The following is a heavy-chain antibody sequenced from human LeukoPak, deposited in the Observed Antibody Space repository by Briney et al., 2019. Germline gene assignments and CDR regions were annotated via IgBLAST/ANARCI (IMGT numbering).Heavy chain of an antibody. CDR2: INHSGST. CDR3: ARHPSPDYYDSSGSPDY. CDR1: GGSFSGYY. Sequence: SETLSLTCAVYGGSFSGYYWSWIRQPPGKGLEWIGEINHSGSTNYNPSLKSRVTISVDTSKNQFSLKLSSVTAADTAVYYCARHPSPDYYDSSGSPDYWGQGTLVTVSS. V-gene: IGHV4-34*01. J-gene: IGHJ4*02. D-gene: IGHD3-22*01.